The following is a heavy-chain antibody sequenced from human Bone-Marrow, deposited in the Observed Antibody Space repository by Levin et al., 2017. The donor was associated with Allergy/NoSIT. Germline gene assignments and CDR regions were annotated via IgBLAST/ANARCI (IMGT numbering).Heavy chain of an antibody. V-gene: IGHV3-74*01. D-gene: IGHD2-2*01. Sequence: LSLTCAASGFTFRTSWMHWVRPVPGKGLVWVSRIKSDGSDTNYADSVKGRFTISRDNAKDTLYLQMSRLTAEDTAVYYCARGHCSGTSCPTIVYFYVMDVWGQGTTVTVSS. CDR1: GFTFRTSW. CDR2: IKSDGSDT. J-gene: IGHJ6*02. CDR3: ARGHCSGTSCPTIVYFYVMDV.